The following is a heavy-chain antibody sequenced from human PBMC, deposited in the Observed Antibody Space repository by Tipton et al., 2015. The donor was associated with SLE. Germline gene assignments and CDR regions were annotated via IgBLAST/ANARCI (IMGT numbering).Heavy chain of an antibody. CDR1: GYTFTGYY. D-gene: IGHD4-17*01. J-gene: IGHJ4*02. CDR3: ARDCFRRDYGDYWYYFDY. V-gene: IGHV1-2*06. Sequence: QSGAEVKKPGASVKVSCKASGYTFTGYYMHWVRQAPGQGLEWMGRINPNSGGTNYAQKFQGRVTMTRDTSISTAYMELSRLRSDDTAVYYCARDCFRRDYGDYWYYFDYWGQGTLVTVSS. CDR2: INPNSGGT.